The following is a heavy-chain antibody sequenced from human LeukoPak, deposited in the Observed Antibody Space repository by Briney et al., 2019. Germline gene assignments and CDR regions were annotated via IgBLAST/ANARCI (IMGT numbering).Heavy chain of an antibody. CDR3: ARVLPVASRDY. Sequence: QAGGSLRLSCAASGFTFSTYWMSWVRQAPGKRLDGVANIKQDGSDKFYVDSVKGRFTISRDNAKNSMYLQMSSLRAEDTAIYYCARVLPVASRDYWGQGTLVTVSS. V-gene: IGHV3-7*01. CDR1: GFTFSTYW. D-gene: IGHD2-2*01. CDR2: IKQDGSDK. J-gene: IGHJ4*02.